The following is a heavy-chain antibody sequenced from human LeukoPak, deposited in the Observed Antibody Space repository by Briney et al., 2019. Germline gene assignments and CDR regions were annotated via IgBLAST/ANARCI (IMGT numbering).Heavy chain of an antibody. J-gene: IGHJ4*02. CDR3: AREEGAVATSFDY. D-gene: IGHD6-19*01. CDR1: GFTFSSYW. V-gene: IGHV3-7*01. Sequence: GGSLRLSCAASGFTFSSYWMSWVRQAPGKGLEWVANIKQDGSEKYYVDSVKGRFTISRDNAKNSLYLQMNSLRAEDTAVYYCAREEGAVATSFDYWGQGTLVTVSS. CDR2: IKQDGSEK.